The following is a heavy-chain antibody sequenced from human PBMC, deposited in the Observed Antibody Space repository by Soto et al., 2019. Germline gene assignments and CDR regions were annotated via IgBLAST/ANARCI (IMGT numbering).Heavy chain of an antibody. Sequence: EVQLVETGGGLIQPGGSLRLSCAASGFTVSSNYMSWVRQAPGKGLEWVSAIYSGGSTYYADSVKGRFTISRDNSKNTLDLQMNSLRAEDTAVYYCAREGAGVGGYNYWGQGTLVTVSS. V-gene: IGHV3-53*02. CDR3: AREGAGVGGYNY. D-gene: IGHD3-3*01. J-gene: IGHJ4*02. CDR1: GFTVSSNY. CDR2: IYSGGST.